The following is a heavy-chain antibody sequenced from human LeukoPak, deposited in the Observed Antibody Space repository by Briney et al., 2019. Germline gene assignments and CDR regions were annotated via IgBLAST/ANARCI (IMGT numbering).Heavy chain of an antibody. Sequence: ASVKVSCKASGYTFTSYYMHWVRQAPGQGLEWMGIINPSGGSTSYAQKFQGRVTMTRDTSTSTVYMELSSLRPEDTAVYYCARARFSPGFFDYWGQGTLVTVSS. J-gene: IGHJ4*02. CDR1: GYTFTSYY. CDR2: INPSGGST. CDR3: ARARFSPGFFDY. D-gene: IGHD3-16*01. V-gene: IGHV1-46*01.